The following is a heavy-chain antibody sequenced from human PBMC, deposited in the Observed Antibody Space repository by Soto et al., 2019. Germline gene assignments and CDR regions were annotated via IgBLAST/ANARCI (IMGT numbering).Heavy chain of an antibody. CDR1: GDSISSSTYY. V-gene: IGHV4-39*01. CDR2: ISYSGST. Sequence: QLQLQESGPGLVKPSETLSLACTVSGDSISSSTYYWGWIRQPPGKGLEWIGSISYSGSTYYNPSLKSRVTIYVDTSKNQFSLRLSSVTAADTTVYYCARSAMAGSLAWFDPWGQGTLVTVSS. J-gene: IGHJ5*02. CDR3: ARSAMAGSLAWFDP. D-gene: IGHD6-19*01.